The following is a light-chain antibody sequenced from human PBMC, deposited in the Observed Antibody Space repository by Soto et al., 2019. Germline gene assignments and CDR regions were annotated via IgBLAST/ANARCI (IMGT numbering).Light chain of an antibody. Sequence: EIVLTQSPATLSLSPGERATLSCRASQSVSSFVAWSQQKPGQAPRLLIYDTSNRATDIPSRFSGSGSGTDFTLTISSLEPEDCAVYYCQERSNRLLTFGGGPKVEIK. CDR3: QERSNRLLT. V-gene: IGKV3-11*01. CDR1: QSVSSF. CDR2: DTS. J-gene: IGKJ4*01.